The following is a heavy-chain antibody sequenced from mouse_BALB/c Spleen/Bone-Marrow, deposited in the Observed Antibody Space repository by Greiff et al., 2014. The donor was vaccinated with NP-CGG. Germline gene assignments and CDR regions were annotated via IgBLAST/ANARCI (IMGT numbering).Heavy chain of an antibody. CDR3: ARSAYYGTNYGAMDY. V-gene: IGHV1-82*01. CDR1: GYAFSNSW. Sequence: QVQLKHSGPELVKPGASVKISCKASGYAFSNSWMNWVKQRPGQGLEWIGRIYPGDGDTNYNGKFKGKATLTADKSSSTAYMQLSSLTSVDSAVYFCARSAYYGTNYGAMDYWGQGTSVTVSS. CDR2: IYPGDGDT. J-gene: IGHJ4*01. D-gene: IGHD1-1*01.